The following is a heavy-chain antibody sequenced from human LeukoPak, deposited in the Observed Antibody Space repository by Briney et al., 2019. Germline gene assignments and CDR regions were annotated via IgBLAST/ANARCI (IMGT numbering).Heavy chain of an antibody. CDR1: GFTFSRYA. CDR2: INTDSSDI. Sequence: PGGSLRLSCAASGFTFSRYAMNWVRQAPGKGLEWVSYINTDSSDIHYADSVKGRFTISRDNARNTLYLQLSSLRAEDSAVYYCARDTFHPGLIDSWGQGTLDTVSS. V-gene: IGHV3-21*05. CDR3: ARDTFHPGLIDS. D-gene: IGHD2-21*01. J-gene: IGHJ4*02.